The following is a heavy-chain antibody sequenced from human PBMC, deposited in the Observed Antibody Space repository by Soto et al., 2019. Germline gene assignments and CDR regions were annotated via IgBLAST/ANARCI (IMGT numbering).Heavy chain of an antibody. J-gene: IGHJ3*02. CDR3: AREHLGEFLRAFDI. Sequence: SETLSLTCTFSGGSVISGSYCWSWIRPPPGKGLEWIGYIYYSGSTNYNPSLKSRVTISVDTSKNQFSLKLSSVTAADTAVYYCAREHLGEFLRAFDIWGQGTMVTVSS. D-gene: IGHD3-16*01. CDR2: IYYSGST. V-gene: IGHV4-61*01. CDR1: GGSVISGSYC.